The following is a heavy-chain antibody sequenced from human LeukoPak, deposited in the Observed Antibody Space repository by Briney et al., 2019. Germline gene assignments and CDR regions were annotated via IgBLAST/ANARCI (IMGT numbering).Heavy chain of an antibody. V-gene: IGHV4-39*07. CDR1: GGSISSALYH. D-gene: IGHD3-22*01. CDR3: ARDVYYYDSSHSRAFDI. CDR2: VYYTGST. Sequence: SETLSLTCTVSGGSISSALYHWGWIRQPPGKNLEWLGSVYYTGSTHNNPSLKSRVTISVDTSKNQFSLKLSSVTAADTAVYYCARDVYYYDSSHSRAFDIWGQGTMVTVSS. J-gene: IGHJ3*02.